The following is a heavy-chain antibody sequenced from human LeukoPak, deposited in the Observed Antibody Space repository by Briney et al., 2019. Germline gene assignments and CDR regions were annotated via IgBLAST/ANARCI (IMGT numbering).Heavy chain of an antibody. CDR3: ARSQATAMVSDY. Sequence: SETLSLTCTVSGGSLNISSYYWGWIRQPPGKGLEWIGGIYYSGRTYYNPSLKIRVTIFVDTSKNQFSLKLNSVTAADTAVYYCARSQATAMVSDYWGQGTLVTVSS. V-gene: IGHV4-39*01. J-gene: IGHJ4*02. CDR1: GGSLNISSYY. D-gene: IGHD2-2*01. CDR2: IYYSGRT.